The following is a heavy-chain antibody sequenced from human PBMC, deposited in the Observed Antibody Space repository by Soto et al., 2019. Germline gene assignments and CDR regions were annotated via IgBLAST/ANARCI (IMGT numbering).Heavy chain of an antibody. D-gene: IGHD3-10*01. V-gene: IGHV4-34*01. CDR3: ARGGMVRGVTYYYYYGMDV. CDR2: INHSGST. Sequence: SLTCAVYGGSFSGYYWSWIRQPPGKGLEWIGEINHSGSTNYNPSLKSRVTISVDTSKNQFSLKLSSVTAADTAVYYCARGGMVRGVTYYYYYGMDVWGQGTTVTVSS. CDR1: GGSFSGYY. J-gene: IGHJ6*02.